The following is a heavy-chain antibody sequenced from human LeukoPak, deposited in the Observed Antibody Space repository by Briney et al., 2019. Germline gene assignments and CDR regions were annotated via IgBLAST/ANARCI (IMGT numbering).Heavy chain of an antibody. J-gene: IGHJ4*02. CDR3: ARDRVDYYDSTGLLDY. CDR2: VDHSGGT. V-gene: IGHV4-38-2*02. Sequence: SETLSLTCTVSGYSLSSGYYWGWIRQPPGKGLEWIGSVDHSGGTYYNPSLRSRVSISVDTSKNQFSLKLTSVTAADTAVYYCARDRVDYYDSTGLLDYWGQGTLVTVSS. D-gene: IGHD3-22*01. CDR1: GYSLSSGYY.